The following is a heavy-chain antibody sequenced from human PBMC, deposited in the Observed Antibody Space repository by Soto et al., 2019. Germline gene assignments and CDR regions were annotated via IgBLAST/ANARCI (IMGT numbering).Heavy chain of an antibody. D-gene: IGHD6-13*01. CDR3: ARTAAAGKYYYGMDV. Sequence: PGESLKISCKGSGYSFTSYWIGWVRQMPGKGLEWMGIIYPGDSNTRYSPYLQGQVTISVDKSISTAYLQWRSLKATDTAMYYCARTAAAGKYYYGMDVWGQGTTVTVSS. V-gene: IGHV5-51*01. CDR2: IYPGDSNT. CDR1: GYSFTSYW. J-gene: IGHJ6*02.